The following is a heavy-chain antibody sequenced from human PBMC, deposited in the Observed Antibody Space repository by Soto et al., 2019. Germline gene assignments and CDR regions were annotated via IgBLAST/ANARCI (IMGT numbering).Heavy chain of an antibody. D-gene: IGHD6-13*01. V-gene: IGHV1-69*13. CDR3: ARSQATYSSSWNFDY. CDR1: GGTSSSYA. J-gene: IGHJ4*02. CDR2: IIPIFGTA. Sequence: GASVKVSCKASGGTSSSYAISWVRQAPGQGLEWMGGIIPIFGTANYAQKFQGRVTITADESTSTAYMELSSLRSEDTAVYYCARSQATYSSSWNFDYWGQGTLVTVSS.